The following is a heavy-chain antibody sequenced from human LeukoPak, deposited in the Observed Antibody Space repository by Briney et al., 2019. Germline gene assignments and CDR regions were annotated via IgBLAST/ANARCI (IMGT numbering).Heavy chain of an antibody. V-gene: IGHV1-2*02. CDR3: AREVRWDYGSGSYGDY. J-gene: IGHJ4*02. CDR2: INPNSGGT. CDR1: GYTFTGYY. Sequence: ASVKVSCKASGYTFTGYYMHWVRQAPGQGLEWMGWINPNSGGTNYAQKFQGRVTMTREKSISTAYMELRRLRSDDTAVYYCAREVRWDYGSGSYGDYWGQGTLVTVSS. D-gene: IGHD3-10*01.